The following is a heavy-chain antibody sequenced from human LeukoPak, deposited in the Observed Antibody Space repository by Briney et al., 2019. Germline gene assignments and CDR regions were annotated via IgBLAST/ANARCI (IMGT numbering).Heavy chain of an antibody. CDR2: INWNGGST. J-gene: IGHJ6*03. V-gene: IGHV3-20*04. CDR1: GFTFDDYG. D-gene: IGHD5-18*01. Sequence: RPGGPLRLSCAASGFTFDDYGMSWVRQAPGKGLEWVSGINWNGGSTGYADSVKGRFTISRDNAKNSLYLQMNSLRAEDTALYYCARDRGDSYSYGYFSSYYYYYYYMDVWGKGTTVTVSS. CDR3: ARDRGDSYSYGYFSSYYYYYYYMDV.